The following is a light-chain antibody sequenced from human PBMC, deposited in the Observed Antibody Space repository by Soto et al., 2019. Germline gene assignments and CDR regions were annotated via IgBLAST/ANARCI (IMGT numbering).Light chain of an antibody. CDR1: QSISSW. V-gene: IGKV1-5*03. J-gene: IGKJ1*01. Sequence: DIQMTQSPSTLSASVGARVTITCRASQSISSWLAWYQQKPGTAPKLLIYKASTLQSGVPSRFSGSGSGTEFTPTISSLQPDDFATYYCQQYSDNWTCGQGTKVEIK. CDR2: KAS. CDR3: QQYSDNWT.